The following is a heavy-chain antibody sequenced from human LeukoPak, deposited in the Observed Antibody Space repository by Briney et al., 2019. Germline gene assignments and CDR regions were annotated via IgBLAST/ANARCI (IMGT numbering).Heavy chain of an antibody. CDR2: IYTSGST. CDR1: GGSISSYY. CDR3: AGLSRAAREIDY. D-gene: IGHD2-15*01. V-gene: IGHV4-4*07. J-gene: IGHJ4*02. Sequence: SETLSLTCTVSGGSISSYYWSWIRQPAGKGLEWIGRIYTSGSTNYNPSLKSRVTMSVDTSKNQFSLKLSSVAAADTAVYYCAGLSRAAREIDYWGQGTLVTVSS.